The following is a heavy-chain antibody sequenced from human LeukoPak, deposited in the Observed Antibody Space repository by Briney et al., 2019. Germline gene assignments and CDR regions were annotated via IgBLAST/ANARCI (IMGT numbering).Heavy chain of an antibody. V-gene: IGHV4-39*07. Sequence: PSETLSLTCTVSGGSISSSSYYWGWIRQPPGKGLEWIGSIYYSGSTNYNPSLKSRVTMSVDTSKNQFSLKLSSVTAADTAVYYCARGGNSRRSPLEFDYWGQGTLVTVSS. D-gene: IGHD2/OR15-2a*01. CDR1: GGSISSSSYY. CDR3: ARGGNSRRSPLEFDY. J-gene: IGHJ4*02. CDR2: IYYSGST.